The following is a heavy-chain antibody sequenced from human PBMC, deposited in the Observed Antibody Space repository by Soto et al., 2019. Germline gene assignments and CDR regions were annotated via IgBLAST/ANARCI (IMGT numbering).Heavy chain of an antibody. D-gene: IGHD6-13*01. J-gene: IGHJ4*02. CDR1: GFTFSTYA. CDR3: VRGTYSRRPNEGEF. Sequence: EVQLVESGGGLVQPGGSLRLSCTASGFTFSTYAMNWVRQAPGKGLEWVSSITRTGNYIYYADSLKGRFTISRDNAKNSVYLEMNSLRAEDTAVYFCVRGTYSRRPNEGEFWGQGTLLTVSS. V-gene: IGHV3-21*02. CDR2: ITRTGNYI.